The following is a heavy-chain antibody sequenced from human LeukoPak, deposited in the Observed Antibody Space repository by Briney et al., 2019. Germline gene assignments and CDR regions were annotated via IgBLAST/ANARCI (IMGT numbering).Heavy chain of an antibody. CDR3: ARDSYREQQLVRAWFDP. CDR1: GFTFSSYA. J-gene: IGHJ5*02. V-gene: IGHV4-39*07. Sequence: GSLRLSCAASGFTFSSYAMSWVRQAPGKGLEWIGSIYYSGSTYYNPSLKSRVTISVDTSKNQFSLKLSSVTAADTAVYYCARDSYREQQLVRAWFDPWGQGTLVTVSS. CDR2: IYYSGST. D-gene: IGHD6-13*01.